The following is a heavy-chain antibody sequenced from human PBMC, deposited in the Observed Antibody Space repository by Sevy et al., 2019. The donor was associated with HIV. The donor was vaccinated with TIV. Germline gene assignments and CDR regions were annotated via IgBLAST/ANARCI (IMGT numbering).Heavy chain of an antibody. CDR1: GGSISSYY. J-gene: IGHJ3*02. V-gene: IGHV4-59*01. Sequence: SETLSLTCTVSGGSISSYYWSWIRQPPGKGLEWIGYIYYSGSTNYNPSLKSRVTISVDTSKNRFSLKLSSVTAADTAVYYCARGDYGGNSCDAFDIWGQGTMVTVSS. CDR3: ARGDYGGNSCDAFDI. CDR2: IYYSGST. D-gene: IGHD4-17*01.